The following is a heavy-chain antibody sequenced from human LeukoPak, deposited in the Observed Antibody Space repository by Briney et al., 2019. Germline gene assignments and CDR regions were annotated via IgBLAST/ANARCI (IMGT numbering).Heavy chain of an antibody. CDR1: GFTFSSYW. D-gene: IGHD5-18*01. CDR2: IKQDGSEK. CDR3: ARDLPIDTAMVESNGFDY. V-gene: IGHV3-7*01. Sequence: GGSLRLSCAASGFTFSSYWMSWVRQAPGKGLEWVANIKQDGSEKYYVDSVKGRFTISRDNAKNSLYLQMNSLRAEDTAVCYCARDLPIDTAMVESNGFDYWGQGTLVTVSS. J-gene: IGHJ4*02.